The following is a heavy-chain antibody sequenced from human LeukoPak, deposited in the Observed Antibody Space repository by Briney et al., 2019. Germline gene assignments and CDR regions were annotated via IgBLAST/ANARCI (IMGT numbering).Heavy chain of an antibody. CDR1: GYTFTSYD. V-gene: IGHV1-8*03. D-gene: IGHD2-2*01. J-gene: IGHJ4*02. Sequence: ASVKVSCKASGYTFTSYDINWVRQATGQGLEWMGWMNPNSGNTGYAQKFQGRVTITRNTSISTAYMELNSLRSEDTAVYYCARTAAMGSSLFDYWGQGTLVTVSS. CDR2: MNPNSGNT. CDR3: ARTAAMGSSLFDY.